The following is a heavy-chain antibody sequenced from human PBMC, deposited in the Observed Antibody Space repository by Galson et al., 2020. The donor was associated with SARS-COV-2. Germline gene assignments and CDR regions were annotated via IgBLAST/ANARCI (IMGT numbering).Heavy chain of an antibody. CDR2: ISSSGSTI. V-gene: IGHV3-11*01. Sequence: KIGESLKISCAASGFTFSDYYMSWIRQAPGKGLEWVSYISSSGSTIYYADSVKGRFTISRDNAKNSLYLQMNSLRAEDTAVYYCARASRRIWFGAELDYWGQGTLVTVSS. D-gene: IGHD3-10*01. J-gene: IGHJ4*02. CDR3: ARASRRIWFGAELDY. CDR1: GFTFSDYY.